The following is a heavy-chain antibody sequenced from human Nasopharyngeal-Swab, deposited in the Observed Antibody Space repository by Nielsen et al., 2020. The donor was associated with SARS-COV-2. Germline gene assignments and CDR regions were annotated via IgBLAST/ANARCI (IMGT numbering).Heavy chain of an antibody. CDR3: TRDTFGPTDS. CDR2: ISYDGSNK. J-gene: IGHJ4*02. D-gene: IGHD2/OR15-2a*01. V-gene: IGHV3-30*03. Sequence: GGSLRLSCAASGFTFSSYGMHWVRQAPGKGLEWVAVISYDGSNKYYADSAKGRFTISRDTAKNTLYLQMSSLRVEDTAVYYCTRDTFGPTDSWGQGTLVTVSS. CDR1: GFTFSSYG.